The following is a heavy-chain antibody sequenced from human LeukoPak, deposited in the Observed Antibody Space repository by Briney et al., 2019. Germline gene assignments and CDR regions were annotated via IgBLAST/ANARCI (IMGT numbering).Heavy chain of an antibody. D-gene: IGHD3-10*01. CDR3: ARDQAYYGSGSYYHFDY. V-gene: IGHV1-69*05. J-gene: IGHJ4*02. Sequence: SVKVSCKASGGTFSSYATSWVRQAPGQGLEWMGRIIPIFGTANYAQKFQGRVTITTDESTSTAYMELSSLRSEDTAVYYCARDQAYYGSGSYYHFDYWGQGTLVTVSS. CDR2: IIPIFGTA. CDR1: GGTFSSYA.